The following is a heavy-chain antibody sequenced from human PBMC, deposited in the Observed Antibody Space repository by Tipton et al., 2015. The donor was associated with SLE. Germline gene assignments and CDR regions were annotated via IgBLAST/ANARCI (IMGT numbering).Heavy chain of an antibody. CDR2: MYFSGNT. V-gene: IGHV4-39*07. CDR1: GGSIRSSRHF. Sequence: LRLSCTVSGGSIRSSRHFWGWIRQPPGKGLEWIGSMYFSGNTYYNPFLRSRVTISADTSKNQFSLKLTSVTAADTAVYYCARDPKYWGQGTLVIVSS. J-gene: IGHJ4*02. CDR3: ARDPKY.